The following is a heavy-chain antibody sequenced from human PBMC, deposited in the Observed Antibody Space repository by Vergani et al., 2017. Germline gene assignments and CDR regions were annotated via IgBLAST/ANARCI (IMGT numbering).Heavy chain of an antibody. V-gene: IGHV4-38-2*02. CDR2: FHHTGMT. CDR1: NYSISRGYF. D-gene: IGHD3-10*01. Sequence: QVQLQESGPGLVKPSETLSLTCTVSNYSISRGYFWGWIRRPPGKGLEWIASFHHTGMTYNNPSLKSRVTISVATSKNLIYLKLNTVTAADTALYYCARHGGSGSFYHLFDTWGQGTLVTVSS. CDR3: ARHGGSGSFYHLFDT. J-gene: IGHJ5*02.